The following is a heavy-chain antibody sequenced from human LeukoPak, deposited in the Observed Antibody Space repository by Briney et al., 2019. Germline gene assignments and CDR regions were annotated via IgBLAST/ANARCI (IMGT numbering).Heavy chain of an antibody. V-gene: IGHV1-2*02. D-gene: IGHD2-15*01. J-gene: IGHJ5*02. CDR1: GYTFTGYY. CDR3: ARDQRYCSGGSCYPGWFDP. Sequence: ASVKVSCKASGYTFTGYYMHWVRQAPGQGLEWMGWINPSGGTNYAQKFQGRVTMTRDTSISTAYMELSRLRSDDTAVYYCARDQRYCSGGSCYPGWFDPWGQGTLVTVSS. CDR2: INPSGGT.